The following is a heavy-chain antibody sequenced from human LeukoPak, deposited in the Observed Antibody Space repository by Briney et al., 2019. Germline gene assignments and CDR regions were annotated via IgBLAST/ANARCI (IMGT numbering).Heavy chain of an antibody. V-gene: IGHV3-11*04. CDR2: ISSSGSTI. CDR3: AELGITMIGGV. Sequence: GGSLRLSCAASGYTVSSNYMSWVRQAPGKGLEWVSYISSSGSTIYYADSVKGRFAISRDNAKNSLYLQMNSLRAEDTAVYYCAELGITMIGGVWGKGTTVTISS. J-gene: IGHJ6*04. CDR1: GYTVSSNY. D-gene: IGHD3-10*02.